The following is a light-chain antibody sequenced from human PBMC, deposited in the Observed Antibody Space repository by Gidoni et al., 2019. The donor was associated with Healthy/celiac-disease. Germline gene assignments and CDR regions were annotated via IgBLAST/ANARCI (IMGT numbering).Light chain of an antibody. Sequence: DTQLTQSPSSLSASVGDRVTITCQASQDISNYLHWYQQKPGNAPKLLIYDASNLETGVPSRFSGSGSGTDFTFTISSLQPEDIATYYCQQYGNLPLLTFGGGTKVEIK. CDR2: DAS. V-gene: IGKV1-33*01. J-gene: IGKJ4*01. CDR1: QDISNY. CDR3: QQYGNLPLLT.